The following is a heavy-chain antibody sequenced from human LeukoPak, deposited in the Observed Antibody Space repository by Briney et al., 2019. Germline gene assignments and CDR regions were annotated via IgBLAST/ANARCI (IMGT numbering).Heavy chain of an antibody. CDR2: ISSSSSYT. CDR3: VRDAKQYYDILTGYYNDAFDI. D-gene: IGHD3-9*01. J-gene: IGHJ3*02. Sequence: GGSLRLSCAASGFTFSDYYMSWIRQAPGKGLEWVSYISSSSSYTNYADSVKGRFTVSRDNAKHSLYLQMNSLRAEDTAVYYCVRDAKQYYDILTGYYNDAFDIWGQGTMVTVSS. CDR1: GFTFSDYY. V-gene: IGHV3-11*06.